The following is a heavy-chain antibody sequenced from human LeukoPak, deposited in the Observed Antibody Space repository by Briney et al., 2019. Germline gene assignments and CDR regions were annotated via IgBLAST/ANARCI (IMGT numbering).Heavy chain of an antibody. CDR1: GGSISSYY. CDR2: IYYSGST. J-gene: IGHJ6*02. V-gene: IGHV4-59*01. D-gene: IGHD3-16*02. Sequence: PSETLSLTCTVSGGSISSYYWSWIRQPTGKGLEWIGYIYYSGSTNYNPSLKSRVTISVDTSKNQFSLKLSSVTAADTAVYYCARGRTSYYDYVWGSYRPHYGMDVWGQGTTVTVSS. CDR3: ARGRTSYYDYVWGSYRPHYGMDV.